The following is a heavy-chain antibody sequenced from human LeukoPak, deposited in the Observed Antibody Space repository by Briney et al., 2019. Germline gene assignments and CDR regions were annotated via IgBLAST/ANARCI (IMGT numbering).Heavy chain of an antibody. J-gene: IGHJ5*02. V-gene: IGHV3-74*01. CDR2: IIGDGSST. Sequence: GGSLRLSCAASGFTFSSYWMFWVRQAPGKGLLWVSRIIGDGSSTSYAESVKGRFTISRDNAKNTLYLQMNSLRAEDTAVYYCARGGSGNYYTTWGQGTLATVSS. CDR1: GFTFSSYW. CDR3: ARGGSGNYYTT. D-gene: IGHD3-3*01.